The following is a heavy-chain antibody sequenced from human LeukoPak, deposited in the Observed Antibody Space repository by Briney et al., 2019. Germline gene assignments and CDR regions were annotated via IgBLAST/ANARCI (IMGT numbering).Heavy chain of an antibody. V-gene: IGHV4-59*01. CDR2: IYYSVNT. Sequence: PSETLSLTCTVSGGSISSYYWSWIRQPPGKGLERIGYIYYSVNTNYNPSLKSRVTISVDTSKNQFSLKLSSVTAADTAVYYCARDRYFDYWGQGTLVTVSS. CDR1: GGSISSYY. J-gene: IGHJ4*02. CDR3: ARDRYFDY.